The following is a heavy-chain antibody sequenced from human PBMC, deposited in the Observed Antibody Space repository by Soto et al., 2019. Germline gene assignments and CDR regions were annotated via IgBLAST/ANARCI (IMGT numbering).Heavy chain of an antibody. CDR1: GYSFTSYW. V-gene: IGHV5-51*01. CDR2: IYPGDSDT. CDR3: ARLYSPKYYYDSSGYYLDY. J-gene: IGHJ4*02. D-gene: IGHD3-22*01. Sequence: PGESLKISCKGSGYSFTSYWIGWVRQMPGKGLEWMGIIYPGDSDTRYSPSFQGQVTISADKSISTAYLQWSSLKASDTAMYYCARLYSPKYYYDSSGYYLDYWGQGTLVTVSS.